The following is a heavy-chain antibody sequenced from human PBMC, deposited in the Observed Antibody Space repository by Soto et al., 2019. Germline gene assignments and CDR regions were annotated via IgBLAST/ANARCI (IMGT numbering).Heavy chain of an antibody. D-gene: IGHD3-10*01. V-gene: IGHV3-33*01. CDR3: ARIGGSGGDSIDY. Sequence: QVQLVESGGGVVKPGRSLRLSCVTSGSPFNKYGMHWVRQAPGKGLEWVAIIWYDGREKYYGESVRGRLTISRDNSRDTLFLQLDSLRADDTAMYYCARIGGSGGDSIDYWGQGTLVTVSS. J-gene: IGHJ4*02. CDR1: GSPFNKYG. CDR2: IWYDGREK.